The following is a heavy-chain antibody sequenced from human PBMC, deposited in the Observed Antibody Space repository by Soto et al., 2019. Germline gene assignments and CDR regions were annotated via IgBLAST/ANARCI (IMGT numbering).Heavy chain of an antibody. CDR3: ARGGSNDWQVAFDI. CDR2: INHSGSN. Sequence: SETLSLTCVVSGGSFSTYYYNWIRQSPGKGLEWIGEINHSGSNNYSPSLKSRVTMSLDTSKNQFPLKLTSVTAADTAVYYCARGGSNDWQVAFDIWGQGTMVTVSS. D-gene: IGHD3-9*01. CDR1: GGSFSTYY. J-gene: IGHJ3*02. V-gene: IGHV4-34*01.